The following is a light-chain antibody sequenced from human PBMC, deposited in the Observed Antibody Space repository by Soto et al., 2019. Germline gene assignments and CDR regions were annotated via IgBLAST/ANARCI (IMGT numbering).Light chain of an antibody. CDR1: QSVSTN. V-gene: IGKV3-15*01. CDR2: GAS. CDR3: QQYYNWPPMYT. Sequence: EMVMTQSPATLSVSPGERATLSCRASQSVSTNLAWYQHKPGQPPRLLFYGASTRATGIPARFSGSASVTEFTLTIGSLQSEDFSVYYCQQYYNWPPMYTFGQGTKLEI. J-gene: IGKJ2*01.